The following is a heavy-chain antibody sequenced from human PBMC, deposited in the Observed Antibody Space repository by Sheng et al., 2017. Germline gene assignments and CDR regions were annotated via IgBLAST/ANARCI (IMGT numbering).Heavy chain of an antibody. V-gene: IGHV4-34*01. D-gene: IGHD2-2*01. CDR3: ARGTAPPVDIVVVPAAIPHRGGMDV. Sequence: QVQLQQWGAGLLKPSETLSLTCAVYGGSFSGYYWSWIRQPPGKGLEWIGEINHSGSTNYNPSLKSRVTISVDTSKNQFSLKLSSVTAADTAVYYCARGTAPPVDIVVVPAAIPHRGGMDVWGQGTTVTV. J-gene: IGHJ6*02. CDR2: INHSGST. CDR1: GGSFSGYY.